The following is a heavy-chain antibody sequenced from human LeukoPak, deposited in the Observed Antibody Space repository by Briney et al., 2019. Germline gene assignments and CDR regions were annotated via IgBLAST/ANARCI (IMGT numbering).Heavy chain of an antibody. CDR3: AKDTQPTPGSGWYYFDY. J-gene: IGHJ4*02. CDR1: GFTFSSYS. Sequence: KPGGSLRLSCAASGFTFSSYSMNWVRQAPGKGLEWVSSISSSSSYIYYADSVKGRFTISRDNAKNSLYLQMNSLRAEDTALYYCAKDTQPTPGSGWYYFDYWGQGTLVTVSS. V-gene: IGHV3-21*04. D-gene: IGHD6-19*01. CDR2: ISSSSSYI.